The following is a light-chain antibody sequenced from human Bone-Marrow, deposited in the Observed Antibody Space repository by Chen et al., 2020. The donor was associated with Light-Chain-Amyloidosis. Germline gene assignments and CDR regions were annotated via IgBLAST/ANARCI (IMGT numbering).Light chain of an antibody. CDR2: RNT. Sequence: SYELTLPPSVSLSPAQTARITSSGDDLPKKSAYWYQQKPGQAPVLLIHRNTERPSRISERFAGASSGNTASLTITGAQAEDEADYYCNSRDSSGNHVVFGGGTKLTVL. J-gene: IGLJ2*01. CDR1: DLPKKS. V-gene: IGLV3-25*02. CDR3: NSRDSSGNHVV.